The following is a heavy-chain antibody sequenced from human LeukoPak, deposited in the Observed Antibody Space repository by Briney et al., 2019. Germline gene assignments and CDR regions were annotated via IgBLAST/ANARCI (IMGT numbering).Heavy chain of an antibody. Sequence: SETLSLTCAVYGVSFSGYYWSWIRQPPGKGLEWIGEINHSGSTNYNPSLKSRVTISVDTSKNQFSLKLSSVTAADTAVYYCAREWYSSSWHPHDAFDIWGQGTMVTVSS. CDR3: AREWYSSSWHPHDAFDI. D-gene: IGHD6-13*01. CDR1: GVSFSGYY. CDR2: INHSGST. V-gene: IGHV4-34*01. J-gene: IGHJ3*02.